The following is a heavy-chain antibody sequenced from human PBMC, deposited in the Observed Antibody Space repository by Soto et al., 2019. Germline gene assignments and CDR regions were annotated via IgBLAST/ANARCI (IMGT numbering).Heavy chain of an antibody. CDR1: GYTFTSYC. CDR3: ARDGRIAAAGGINWFDP. Sequence: ASVKVSCKASGYTFTSYCISWVRQAPGQGLEWMGWISAYNGNTNYAQKLQGRVTMTTDTSTSTAYMELRSLRSDDAAVYYCARDGRIAAAGGINWFDPWGQGILVTVSS. V-gene: IGHV1-18*01. D-gene: IGHD6-13*01. CDR2: ISAYNGNT. J-gene: IGHJ5*02.